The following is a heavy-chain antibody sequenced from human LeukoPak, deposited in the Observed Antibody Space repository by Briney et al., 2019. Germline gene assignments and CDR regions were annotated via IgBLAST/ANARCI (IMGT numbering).Heavy chain of an antibody. CDR2: INHSGST. V-gene: IGHV4-34*01. CDR1: GGSFSGYY. Sequence: SETLSLTCAVYGGSFSGYYWSWIRQPPGKGLEWIGEINHSGSTNYNPSLKSRVTISVDTSKNQFSLKLNSVTAADTAVYYCARTQSQSGSYRYYFGYWGQRTLVTVSS. D-gene: IGHD1-26*01. J-gene: IGHJ4*02. CDR3: ARTQSQSGSYRYYFGY.